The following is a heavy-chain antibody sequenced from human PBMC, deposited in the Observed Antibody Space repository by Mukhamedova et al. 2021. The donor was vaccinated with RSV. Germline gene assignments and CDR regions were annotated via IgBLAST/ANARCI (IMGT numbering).Heavy chain of an antibody. J-gene: IGHJ4*02. Sequence: VSIINSGGTATYYADSVKGRFTISRDNSRNTLFLQMNGLRAEDTAVYYCATAKRIDYWGQGTLVTVSS. V-gene: IGHV3-23*03. CDR3: ATAKRIDY. CDR2: INSGGTAT.